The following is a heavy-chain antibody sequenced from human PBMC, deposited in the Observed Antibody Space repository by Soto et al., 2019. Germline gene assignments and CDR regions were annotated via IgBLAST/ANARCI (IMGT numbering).Heavy chain of an antibody. D-gene: IGHD2-8*01. CDR1: GGSISSYY. CDR2: IYYSGST. Sequence: QVQLQESGPGLVKPSETLSLTCTVSGGSISSYYWSWIRQPPGKGLEWIGYIYYSGSTNYNPSLKSRVTISVDTSKNQFSLKLSSVTAADTAVYYCARAAWVYADYYGMDVWGQGTTVTVSS. J-gene: IGHJ6*02. CDR3: ARAAWVYADYYGMDV. V-gene: IGHV4-59*01.